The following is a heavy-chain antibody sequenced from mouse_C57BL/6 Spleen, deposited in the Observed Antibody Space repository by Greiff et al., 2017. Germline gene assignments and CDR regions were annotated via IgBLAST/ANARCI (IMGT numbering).Heavy chain of an antibody. CDR3: ARRVSGSRPFDY. V-gene: IGHV1-69*01. CDR1: GYTFTSYW. D-gene: IGHD1-1*01. Sequence: QVQLQQSGAELVMPGASVKLSCKASGYTFTSYWMHWVKQRPGQGLEWIGEIDPSDSYTNYNQKFKGKSTLTVDKSSSTAYMQLSSLTSEDSAVYYCARRVSGSRPFDYWGQGTTLTVSS. J-gene: IGHJ2*01. CDR2: IDPSDSYT.